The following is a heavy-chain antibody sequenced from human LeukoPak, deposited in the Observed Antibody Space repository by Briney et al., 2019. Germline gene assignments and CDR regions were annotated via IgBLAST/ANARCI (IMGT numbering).Heavy chain of an antibody. D-gene: IGHD5-18*01. Sequence: PSETLSLTCAVYGGSFSGYYWSWIRQPPGKGLEWIGEINHSGSTNYNPSLKSRVTISVDTSKNQFSLKLSSVTAADTAVYYCAREGYSYAFEGVYYYTDVWGKGTTVTISS. CDR3: AREGYSYAFEGVYYYTDV. CDR1: GGSFSGYY. V-gene: IGHV4-34*01. CDR2: INHSGST. J-gene: IGHJ6*03.